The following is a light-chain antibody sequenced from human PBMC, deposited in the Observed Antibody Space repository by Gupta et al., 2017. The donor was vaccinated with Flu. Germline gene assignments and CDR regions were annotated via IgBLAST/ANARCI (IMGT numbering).Light chain of an antibody. J-gene: IGKJ4*01. CDR3: QQSYSTPLT. CDR2: AAS. CDR1: QNISSY. Sequence: GDRVTITCRASQNISSYLNGYQQKSGKAPKLLIYAASSLQSGVPSRFSGSGSGTDFTLTISSLQPEDFATYYCQQSYSTPLTFGGGTKVEIK. V-gene: IGKV1-39*01.